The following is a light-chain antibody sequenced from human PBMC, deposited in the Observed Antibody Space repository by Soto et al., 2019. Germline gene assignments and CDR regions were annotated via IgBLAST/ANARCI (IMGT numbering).Light chain of an antibody. Sequence: DIQLTQSPSILSASVGDRVTITCRASQSIGSWLAGYQQKPGQAPNLLIFQTSNLESGVASRFSGSGSGTEFTLTISSLQPEDFATYYCQQCNTYSTFGQGTKVESK. CDR1: QSIGSW. CDR2: QTS. V-gene: IGKV1-5*03. CDR3: QQCNTYST. J-gene: IGKJ1*01.